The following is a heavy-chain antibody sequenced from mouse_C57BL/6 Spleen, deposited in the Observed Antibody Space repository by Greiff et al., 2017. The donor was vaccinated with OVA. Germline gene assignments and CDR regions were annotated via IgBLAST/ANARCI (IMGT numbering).Heavy chain of an antibody. CDR3: ARVSNYEGDY. CDR2: IDPSDSYT. CDR1: GYTFTSYW. V-gene: IGHV1-50*01. D-gene: IGHD2-5*01. Sequence: QVQLQQPGAELVKPGASVKLSCKASGYTFTSYWMQWVKQRPGQGLEWIGEIDPSDSYTNYNPKFKGKATSTVDTSSSTAYRQLSSLTSEDSTVYYCARVSNYEGDYWGQGTTLTVSS. J-gene: IGHJ2*01.